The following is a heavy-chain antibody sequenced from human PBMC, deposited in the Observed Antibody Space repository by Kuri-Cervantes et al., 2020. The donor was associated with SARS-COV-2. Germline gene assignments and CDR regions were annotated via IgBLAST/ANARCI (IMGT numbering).Heavy chain of an antibody. V-gene: IGHV3-21*01. Sequence: GGSLRLSCAASGFTFSSYSMNWVRQAPGKGLEWVSSISSSSSYIYYADSVKGRFTISRDNANNSLYLQMNSLRAEDTAVYYCARGAYSQQLVQIVWGQGTLVTVSS. CDR1: GFTFSSYS. CDR2: ISSSSSYI. J-gene: IGHJ4*02. CDR3: ARGAYSQQLVQIV. D-gene: IGHD6-13*01.